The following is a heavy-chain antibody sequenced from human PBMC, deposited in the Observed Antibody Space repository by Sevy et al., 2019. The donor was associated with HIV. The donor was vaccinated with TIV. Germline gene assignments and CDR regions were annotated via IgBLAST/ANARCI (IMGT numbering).Heavy chain of an antibody. CDR1: GFSLNNAW. Sequence: GGSLRLSCAASGFSLNNAWMSWVRQAPGKGLEWVGRIKSKADGGTTDYAAPVKGTFTISRDDSKNTLYLQMNSLKTEDTAIYYCTTITKSGSTSPREFDYRGQGSPVTGPS. CDR3: TTITKSGSTSPREFDY. D-gene: IGHD2-2*01. V-gene: IGHV3-15*01. CDR2: IKSKADGGTT. J-gene: IGHJ4*02.